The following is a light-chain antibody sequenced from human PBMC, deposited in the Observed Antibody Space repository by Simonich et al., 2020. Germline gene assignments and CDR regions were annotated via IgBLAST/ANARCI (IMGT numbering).Light chain of an antibody. J-gene: IGLJ2*01. Sequence: QSALTQPRSVSGSPGQSVTISCTGTSSDVGGYNYVSWYQQHPGKAPKLMIYDVMKRPSGVSNRFSGSKSGNTASLTISGLQAEDEADYYCSSYTSSSNVVFGGGTKLTVL. CDR2: DVM. CDR3: SSYTSSSNVV. CDR1: SSDVGGYNY. V-gene: IGLV2-14*01.